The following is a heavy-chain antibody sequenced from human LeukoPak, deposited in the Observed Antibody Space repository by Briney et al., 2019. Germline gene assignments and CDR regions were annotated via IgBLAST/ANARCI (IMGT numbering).Heavy chain of an antibody. J-gene: IGHJ4*02. V-gene: IGHV3-64D*06. CDR3: VIGGLTDGWELDY. D-gene: IGHD1-26*01. CDR2: ISSNGGST. CDR1: GFTFGSYA. Sequence: GGSLRLSCSASGFTFGSYAMHRVRQAPGKGLEYVSAISSNGGSTYYADSVKGRFTISRDNSKNTLYLQMSSLRAEDTAVYYCVIGGLTDGWELDYWGQGTLVTVSS.